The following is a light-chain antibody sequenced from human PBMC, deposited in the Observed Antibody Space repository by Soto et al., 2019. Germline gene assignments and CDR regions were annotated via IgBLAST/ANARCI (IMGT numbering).Light chain of an antibody. V-gene: IGKV1-17*03. CDR3: LQHKSYPLT. Sequence: DIQMTQSPSAMSASVGYRVTITCRASQGIRNYLAWFQQKPGKVPKRLIYGASSLQSGVPSRFNGSGSGTEFTLTISSLQPEDFATYYCLQHKSYPLTFGGGTKVEIK. J-gene: IGKJ4*01. CDR1: QGIRNY. CDR2: GAS.